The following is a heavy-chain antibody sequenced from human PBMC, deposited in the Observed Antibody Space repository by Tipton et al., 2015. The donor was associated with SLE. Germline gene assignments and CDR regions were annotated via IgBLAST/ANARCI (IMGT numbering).Heavy chain of an antibody. V-gene: IGHV3-21*03. CDR1: GFTFSSYS. D-gene: IGHD4-23*01. J-gene: IGHJ4*02. Sequence: LRLSCAASGFTFSSYSMNWVRQAPGKGLEWVSSISSSSSYIYYADSVKGRFTISRDNAKNSLYPQMNSLRAEDTAVYYCARDGGPIPFDYWGQGTLVTVSS. CDR3: ARDGGPIPFDY. CDR2: ISSSSSYI.